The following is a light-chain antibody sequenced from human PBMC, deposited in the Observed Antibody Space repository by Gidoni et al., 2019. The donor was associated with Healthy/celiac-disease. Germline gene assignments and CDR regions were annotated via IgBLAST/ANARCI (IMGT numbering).Light chain of an antibody. J-gene: IGKJ1*01. V-gene: IGKV1-39*01. CDR1: QSISSY. CDR2: AAS. CDR3: QQSYSTLTWT. Sequence: DIQMTQSQSSLSASVGDRVTITCRASQSISSYLNWYQQKPGKAPKLLIYAASSLQSGVPSRFSGSGSGTDFTLTISSLQPEDFATYYCQQSYSTLTWTFXQXTKVEIK.